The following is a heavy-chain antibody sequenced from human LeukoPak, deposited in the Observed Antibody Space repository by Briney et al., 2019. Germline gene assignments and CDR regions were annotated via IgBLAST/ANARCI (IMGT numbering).Heavy chain of an antibody. Sequence: PGESLKISCQASGYNFTTYWIGWVRQMPGKGLEWMGIIYPGDSDTRYSPSFQGQVTISADKSISTAYLQWSSLKASDTAMYYCARQKGYDFWSGPNYYHYYMDVWGKGTTVTVSS. D-gene: IGHD3-3*01. CDR1: GYNFTTYW. J-gene: IGHJ6*03. V-gene: IGHV5-51*01. CDR3: ARQKGYDFWSGPNYYHYYMDV. CDR2: IYPGDSDT.